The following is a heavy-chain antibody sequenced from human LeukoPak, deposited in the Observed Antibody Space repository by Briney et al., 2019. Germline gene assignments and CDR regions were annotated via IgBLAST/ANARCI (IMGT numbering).Heavy chain of an antibody. CDR3: AKDLVPYYIFTGCEY. CDR1: GFTFSSYG. D-gene: IGHD3-9*01. V-gene: IGHV3-30*18. J-gene: IGHJ4*02. Sequence: PGGSLRLCCAASGFTFSSYGMHWVRQAPGKGLEWVAVISYDGSNKYYADSVKGRFTISRDNSKNTLYLQMNSLRAEDTAVYYCAKDLVPYYIFTGCEYWGQGTLVTVSS. CDR2: ISYDGSNK.